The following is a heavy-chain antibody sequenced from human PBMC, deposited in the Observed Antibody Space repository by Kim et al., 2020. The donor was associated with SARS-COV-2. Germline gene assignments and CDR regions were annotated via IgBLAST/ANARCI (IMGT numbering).Heavy chain of an antibody. CDR3: VREGYASGTIGDFDY. D-gene: IGHD3-10*01. Sequence: GGSLRLSCLGSGFTFNTYALNWIRQAPGKGLQWVAVTSSDGSITIYADSVKGRFTISRDNSKNTVYLQMSSLSVEDTALYYCVREGYASGTIGDFDYWGQGTLVTVSS. J-gene: IGHJ4*02. CDR1: GFTFNTYA. CDR2: TSSDGSIT. V-gene: IGHV3-30-3*01.